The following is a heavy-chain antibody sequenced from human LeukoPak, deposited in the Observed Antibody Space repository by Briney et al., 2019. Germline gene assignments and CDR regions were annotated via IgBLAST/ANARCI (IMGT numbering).Heavy chain of an antibody. CDR1: GYSFTTYW. Sequence: GESLKVSCQGSGYSFTTYWIGWVRRMPGKGLEWMGIIYPGDSDTRYSPSFQGQVTISADKSISTAYLQWSSLKASDTAMYYCARRTNYDYVWTLVDYWGQGTLVTVSS. CDR2: IYPGDSDT. V-gene: IGHV5-51*01. CDR3: ARRTNYDYVWTLVDY. J-gene: IGHJ4*02. D-gene: IGHD3-16*01.